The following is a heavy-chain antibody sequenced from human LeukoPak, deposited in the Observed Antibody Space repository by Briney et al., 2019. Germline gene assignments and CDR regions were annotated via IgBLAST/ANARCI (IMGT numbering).Heavy chain of an antibody. CDR3: AKDTPVMVYALDY. Sequence: GGSLRLSCAASGFTFSSYAMSWVRQAPGKGLEWVAVISYDGSNKYYADSVKGRFTISRDNSKNTLYLQMNSLRAEDTAVYYCAKDTPVMVYALDYWGQGTLVTVSS. D-gene: IGHD2-8*01. CDR1: GFTFSSYA. CDR2: ISYDGSNK. V-gene: IGHV3-30*18. J-gene: IGHJ4*02.